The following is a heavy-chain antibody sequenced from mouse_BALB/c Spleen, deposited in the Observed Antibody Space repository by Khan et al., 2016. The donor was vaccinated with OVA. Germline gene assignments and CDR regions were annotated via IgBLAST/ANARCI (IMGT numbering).Heavy chain of an antibody. CDR1: GYTFTNYG. V-gene: IGHV9-3-1*01. CDR3: ARSASYWCFDV. D-gene: IGHD6-1*01. CDR2: INPYTGEP. Sequence: QIQLVQSGPELKKPGETVKISCKASGYTFTNYGMNWVKQAPGKGLKWIGWINPYTGEPTYADDFKGRFAFSLETSANTAYLQINNLKTEDTATYFCARSASYWCFDVWGEGTTVTVSS. J-gene: IGHJ1*01.